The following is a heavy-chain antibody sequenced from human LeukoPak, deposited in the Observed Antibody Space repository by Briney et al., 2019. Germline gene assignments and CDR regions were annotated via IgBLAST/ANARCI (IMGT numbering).Heavy chain of an antibody. D-gene: IGHD6-13*01. CDR2: ISGNGGST. V-gene: IGHV3-23*01. CDR1: GFTFSSYA. CDR3: AKSRSGIAAAGTNY. Sequence: GGSLRLSCAASGFTFSSYAMSWVRQAPGKGLEWVSAISGNGGSTYYADSVKGRFTISRDNSKNTLYLQMNSLRAEDTAVYYCAKSRSGIAAAGTNYWGQGTLVTVSS. J-gene: IGHJ4*02.